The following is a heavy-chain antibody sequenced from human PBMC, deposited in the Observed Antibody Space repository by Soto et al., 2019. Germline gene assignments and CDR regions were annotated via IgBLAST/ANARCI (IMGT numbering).Heavy chain of an antibody. CDR2: IYHSGST. Sequence: PSETLSLTCTVFVGFSSGSNWWSWVRQPPGMGLEWIGEIYHSGSTNYNPSIKSRVTISVDKSKNQFSLKLSSVTAADTAVYYCARGIVLVPAHWGVWFDPWGQGTLVTVSS. CDR3: ARGIVLVPAHWGVWFDP. D-gene: IGHD2-2*01. CDR1: VGFSSGSNW. J-gene: IGHJ5*02. V-gene: IGHV4-4*02.